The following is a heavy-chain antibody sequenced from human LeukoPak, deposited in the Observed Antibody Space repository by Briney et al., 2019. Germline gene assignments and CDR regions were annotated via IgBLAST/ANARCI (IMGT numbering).Heavy chain of an antibody. D-gene: IGHD6-19*01. V-gene: IGHV1-2*02. CDR2: INPNSGGT. J-gene: IGHJ4*02. CDR3: ARVRARYSSGWYYFDY. Sequence: ASVTVSCKASGYTFTGYYMHWVRQAPGQGLEWMGWINPNSGGTNYAQKFQGRVTMTRDTSISTAYMELSRLRSDDTAVYYCARVRARYSSGWYYFDYWGQGTLATVSS. CDR1: GYTFTGYY.